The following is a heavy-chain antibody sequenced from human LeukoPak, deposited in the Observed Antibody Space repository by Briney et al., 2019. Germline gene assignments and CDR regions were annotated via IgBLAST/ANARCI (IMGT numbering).Heavy chain of an antibody. CDR1: GFTFRTSG. CDR3: ARNIHGSWPYMDV. J-gene: IGHJ6*03. CDR2: INYSGGAT. D-gene: IGHD3-10*01. Sequence: GGSLRLSCAASGFTFRTSGMSWVRQAPGKGLDWVSSINYSGGATYYADSVKGRFTISRDNAKNSLYLQMNSLRAEDTAVYYCARNIHGSWPYMDVWGKGTTVTISS. V-gene: IGHV3-21*01.